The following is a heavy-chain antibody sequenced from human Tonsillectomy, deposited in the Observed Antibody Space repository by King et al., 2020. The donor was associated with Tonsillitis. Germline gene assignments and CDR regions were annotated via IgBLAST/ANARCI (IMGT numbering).Heavy chain of an antibody. CDR2: IKSKTDGGTT. CDR3: TTTLADYDSSGYFASGAFDI. J-gene: IGHJ3*02. CDR1: GFTFSNAW. D-gene: IGHD3-22*01. V-gene: IGHV3-15*01. Sequence: VQLVESGGGLVKPGGSLRLSCAASGFTFSNAWMSWVRQAPGKGLEWVGRIKSKTDGGTTDYAAPVKGRFTISRDDSKNTLYLQMNRLKTEDTAVYYCTTTLADYDSSGYFASGAFDIWGQGTMVTVSS.